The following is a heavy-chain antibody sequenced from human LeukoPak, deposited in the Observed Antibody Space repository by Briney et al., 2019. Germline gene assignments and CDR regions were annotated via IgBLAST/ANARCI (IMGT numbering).Heavy chain of an antibody. CDR3: ARGRMAGTYVFDY. CDR2: IIPIFGTA. V-gene: IGHV1-69*13. Sequence: GASVKVSCKASGDTFSSYAISWVRQAPGQGLEWMGGIIPIFGTANYAQKFQGRVTITADESTSTAYMELSSLRSEDTAVYYCARGRMAGTYVFDYWGQGTLVTDSS. J-gene: IGHJ4*02. D-gene: IGHD6-19*01. CDR1: GDTFSSYA.